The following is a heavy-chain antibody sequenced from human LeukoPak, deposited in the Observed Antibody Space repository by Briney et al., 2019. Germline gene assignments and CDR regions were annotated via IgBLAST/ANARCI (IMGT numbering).Heavy chain of an antibody. Sequence: GGSLRLSCAASGFIFTNYAMSWVRQAPGKGLQWVSGISGSGGITNYADSVQGRFTISRDNSKNTLYLQMNSLRAEDTAVYYCAKDLYITGAYYFDYWGQGTLVTVSS. CDR3: AKDLYITGAYYFDY. CDR1: GFIFTNYA. J-gene: IGHJ4*01. D-gene: IGHD1-20*01. V-gene: IGHV3-23*01. CDR2: ISGSGGIT.